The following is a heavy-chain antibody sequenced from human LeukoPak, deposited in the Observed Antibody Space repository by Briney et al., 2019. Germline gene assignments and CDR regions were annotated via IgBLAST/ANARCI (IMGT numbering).Heavy chain of an antibody. V-gene: IGHV4-31*03. J-gene: IGHJ4*02. CDR1: GGSLSSGGYY. D-gene: IGHD6-13*01. Sequence: PSETLSLTCTVSGGSLSSGGYYWSWIRHHPGKGLEWIGYIYYSGSTYSNPSLKSRVTISVDTSKNQFSLKLSSVTAADTAVYYCARGGFPGYSTSWFYWGQGTLVTVSS. CDR3: ARGGFPGYSTSWFY. CDR2: IYYSGST.